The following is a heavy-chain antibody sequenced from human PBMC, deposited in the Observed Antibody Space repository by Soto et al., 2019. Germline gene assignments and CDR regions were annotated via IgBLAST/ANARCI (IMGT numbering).Heavy chain of an antibody. CDR1: GFTFSSYA. J-gene: IGHJ5*02. D-gene: IGHD3-16*01. CDR3: AKDRLDYVWSVGFNWFDP. V-gene: IGHV3-23*01. Sequence: HPGGSLRLSCAASGFTFSSYAMSWVRQAPGKGLEWVSAISGSGGSTYYADSVKGRFTISRDSSKNTLYLQMNSLRAEDTAVYYCAKDRLDYVWSVGFNWFDPWGQGTLVTVSS. CDR2: ISGSGGST.